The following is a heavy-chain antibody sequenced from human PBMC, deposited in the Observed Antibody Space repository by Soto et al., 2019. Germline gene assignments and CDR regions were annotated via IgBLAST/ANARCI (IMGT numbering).Heavy chain of an antibody. J-gene: IGHJ6*03. Sequence: SETLSLTCTVSGGSISSYYWSWIRQPPGKGLEWIGYVYYGGSSNYNPSLKSRVALSVETSKNQVSLKVYSATAADTAVYFCASSPYGDYHYYYYMDVWGKGTTVTVSS. CDR1: GGSISSYY. CDR2: VYYGGSS. D-gene: IGHD4-17*01. V-gene: IGHV4-59*01. CDR3: ASSPYGDYHYYYYMDV.